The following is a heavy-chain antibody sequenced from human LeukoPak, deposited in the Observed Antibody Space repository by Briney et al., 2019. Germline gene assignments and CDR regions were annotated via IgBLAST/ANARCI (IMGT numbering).Heavy chain of an antibody. CDR1: GFTFSSYS. J-gene: IGHJ6*03. Sequence: GGSPRLSCAASGFTFSSYSMNWVRQAPGKGLEWVSSISSSSSYIYYADSVKGRFTISRDNAKNSLYLQMNSLRAEDTAVYYCARVAAAGRIYYYYYYMDVWGKGTPVTVSS. CDR3: ARVAAAGRIYYYYYYMDV. D-gene: IGHD6-13*01. V-gene: IGHV3-21*01. CDR2: ISSSSSYI.